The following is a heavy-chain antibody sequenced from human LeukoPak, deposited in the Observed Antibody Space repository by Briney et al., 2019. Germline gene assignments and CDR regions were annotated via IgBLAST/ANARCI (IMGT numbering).Heavy chain of an antibody. CDR2: INPNSGGT. CDR3: ATGYSSGWYSPTWTFDP. D-gene: IGHD6-19*01. Sequence: ASVKVSCKASGYTFTGYYMHWVRQAPGQGLEWMGWINPNSGGTNYAQKFQGRVTMTRDTSISIAYMELSRLRSDDTAVYYCATGYSSGWYSPTWTFDPWGQGTLVTVSS. CDR1: GYTFTGYY. J-gene: IGHJ5*02. V-gene: IGHV1-2*02.